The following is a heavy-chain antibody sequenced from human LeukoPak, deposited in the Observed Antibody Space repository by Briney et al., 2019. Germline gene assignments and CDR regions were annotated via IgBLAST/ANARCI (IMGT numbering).Heavy chain of an antibody. V-gene: IGHV3-53*01. CDR1: GLTVRSNF. CDR3: AKGSRPGYSYGPREYYYYMDV. D-gene: IGHD5-18*01. J-gene: IGHJ6*03. CDR2: IYSCGST. Sequence: SGGSLRLSCAASGLTVRSNFMSWVRQAPGKGLEWVSLIYSCGSTYYADSVKGRFAICRDNSKNTLYLQMNSLRAEDTAVYYCAKGSRPGYSYGPREYYYYMDVWGKGTTVTVSS.